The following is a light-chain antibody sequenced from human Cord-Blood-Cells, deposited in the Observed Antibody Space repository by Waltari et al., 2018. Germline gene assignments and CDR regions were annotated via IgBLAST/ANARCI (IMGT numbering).Light chain of an antibody. CDR1: QSVISSH. Sequence: EIVLTQSPCTLSLSPGERATLSCRASQSVISSHLAWYTQKPGQSPRHLIYGASTRSTGIPNRFSGSGSGTDFTLTISRLEPEDFAVYYCQQYGSSPYTFGQGTKLEIK. CDR3: QQYGSSPYT. CDR2: GAS. J-gene: IGKJ2*01. V-gene: IGKV3-20*01.